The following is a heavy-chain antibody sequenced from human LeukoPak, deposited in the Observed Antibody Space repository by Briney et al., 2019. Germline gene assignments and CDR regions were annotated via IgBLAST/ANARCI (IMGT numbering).Heavy chain of an antibody. D-gene: IGHD6-13*01. CDR1: GYTLTELS. J-gene: IGHJ3*02. Sequence: ASVKVSCEVSGYTLTELSMHWVRQAPGKGLEWMGGFDPEDGETIYAQKFQGRVTMTEDTSTDTAYMELSSLRSEDTAVYYCATPDWRYSSSWYGFDAFDIWGQGTMVTVSS. CDR2: FDPEDGET. V-gene: IGHV1-24*01. CDR3: ATPDWRYSSSWYGFDAFDI.